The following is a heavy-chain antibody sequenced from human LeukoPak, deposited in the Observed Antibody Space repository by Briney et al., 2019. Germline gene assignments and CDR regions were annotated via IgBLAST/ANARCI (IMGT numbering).Heavy chain of an antibody. Sequence: GASVKVSCKASGYTFTGYYMHWVRQAPGQGLEWMGWINPNSGGTNYAQKFQGRVTMTRDTSISTAYMELSRLRSDDTAVYYCARDALGCTNGVCYENWFDPWGQGTLVTVSS. CDR3: ARDALGCTNGVCYENWFDP. V-gene: IGHV1-2*02. J-gene: IGHJ5*02. CDR2: INPNSGGT. D-gene: IGHD2-8*01. CDR1: GYTFTGYY.